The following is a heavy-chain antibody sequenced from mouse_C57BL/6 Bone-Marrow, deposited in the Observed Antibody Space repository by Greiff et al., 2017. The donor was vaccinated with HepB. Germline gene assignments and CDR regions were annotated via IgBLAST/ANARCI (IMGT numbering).Heavy chain of an antibody. J-gene: IGHJ4*01. CDR2: IYPGSGNT. CDR3: ARGGNYVPYYYAMDY. V-gene: IGHV1-66*01. CDR1: GYSFTSYY. Sequence: QVQLKESGPELVKPGASVKISCKACGYSFTSYYIHWVKQRPGQGLEWIGWIYPGSGNTKYNEKFKGKATLTADTSSSTAYMQLSSLTSEDSAVYYCARGGNYVPYYYAMDYWGQGTSVTVSS. D-gene: IGHD2-1*01.